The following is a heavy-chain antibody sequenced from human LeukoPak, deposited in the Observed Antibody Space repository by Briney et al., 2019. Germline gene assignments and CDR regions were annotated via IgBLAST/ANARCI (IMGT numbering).Heavy chain of an antibody. CDR1: GGSIGSFY. V-gene: IGHV4-59*01. CDR2: IYNSGST. D-gene: IGHD2-15*01. J-gene: IGHJ5*02. Sequence: PSETLSLTCSVSGGSIGSFYWNWIRQPPGKGLEWIGYIYNSGSTNYNPSLKSRVTISVDASKNQFSMMLSSVTAADTAVYYCAGLTPDHWFDPWGQGTLVTVSS. CDR3: AGLTPDHWFDP.